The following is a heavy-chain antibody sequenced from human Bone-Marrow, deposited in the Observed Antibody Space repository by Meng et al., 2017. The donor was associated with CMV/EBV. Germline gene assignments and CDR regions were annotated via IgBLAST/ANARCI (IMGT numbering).Heavy chain of an antibody. Sequence: GESLKISCAASGFTFTSSAMSWVRQAPGKGLEWVSSIDISGGSTYYADSVRGRFTISRDNSKNMLYLQMNSLRAEDTAVYYCASNLRGNCSSTSCYTRDWYFDLWGRGTLVTVSS. J-gene: IGHJ2*01. CDR3: ASNLRGNCSSTSCYTRDWYFDL. CDR1: GFTFTSSA. CDR2: IDISGGST. D-gene: IGHD2-2*02. V-gene: IGHV3-23*05.